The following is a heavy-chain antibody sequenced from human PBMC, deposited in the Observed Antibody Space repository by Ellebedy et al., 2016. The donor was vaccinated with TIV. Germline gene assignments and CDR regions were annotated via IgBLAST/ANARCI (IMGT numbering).Heavy chain of an antibody. V-gene: IGHV3-7*03. J-gene: IGHJ3*02. D-gene: IGHD3-16*01. CDR1: GFTFSDHW. CDR3: ASYASSRPPDAFDS. CDR2: IKEDGSGK. Sequence: GGSLRLXXAASGFTFSDHWMSWVRQAPGKGLEWVANIKEDGSGKLYVDSVKGRFSISRDNAKETLDLQMNSLRAEDTALYHCASYASSRPPDAFDSWGQGTMVTVSS.